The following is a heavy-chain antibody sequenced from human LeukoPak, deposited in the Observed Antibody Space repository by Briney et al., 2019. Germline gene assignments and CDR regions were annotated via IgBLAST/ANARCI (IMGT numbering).Heavy chain of an antibody. CDR2: IYTSGIT. V-gene: IGHV4-61*02. CDR3: ARTNLLSRENALDI. CDR1: GGSIRSGGYY. J-gene: IGHJ3*02. Sequence: PSETLSLTCTVSGGSIRSGGYYWSWIRQPAGKGLEWIGRIYTSGITNYNPSLKSRVTISVDTSKNQFSLKLSSVTAADTAVYYCARTNLLSRENALDIWGQGTMVTVSS.